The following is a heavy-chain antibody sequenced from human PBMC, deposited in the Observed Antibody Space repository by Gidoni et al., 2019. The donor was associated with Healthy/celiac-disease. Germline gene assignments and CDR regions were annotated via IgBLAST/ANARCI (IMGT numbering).Heavy chain of an antibody. Sequence: QVQLVESGGGVVQPGRSLRLSCPASGFTFSSYAMHWVRQAPGKGLVWVAVISYDGSNKYYADSVKGRFTISRDNSKNTLYLQMNSLRAEDTAVYYCARVTYSGSYYFDYWGQGTLVTVSS. CDR2: ISYDGSNK. J-gene: IGHJ4*02. CDR1: GFTFSSYA. V-gene: IGHV3-30-3*01. D-gene: IGHD1-26*01. CDR3: ARVTYSGSYYFDY.